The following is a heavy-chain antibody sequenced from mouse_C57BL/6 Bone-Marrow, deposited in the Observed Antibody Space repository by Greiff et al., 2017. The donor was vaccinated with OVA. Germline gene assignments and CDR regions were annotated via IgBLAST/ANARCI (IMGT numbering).Heavy chain of an antibody. Sequence: DVQLVESGGGLVQPKGSLKLSCAASGFTFNTYAMHWVRQAPGQGLEWVARIRSKSSNYATYYAESVKDRFTISRDDSQSILYLQMNNLKTEDTAMYDCVRASTGCYAMDYWGQGTSVTVSS. D-gene: IGHD4-1*02. CDR3: VRASTGCYAMDY. CDR1: GFTFNTYA. V-gene: IGHV10-3*01. J-gene: IGHJ4*01. CDR2: IRSKSSNYAT.